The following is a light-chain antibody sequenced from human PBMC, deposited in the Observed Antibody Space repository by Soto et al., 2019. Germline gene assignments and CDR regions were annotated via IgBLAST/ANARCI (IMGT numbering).Light chain of an antibody. V-gene: IGKV3-11*01. J-gene: IGKJ4*01. Sequence: EILLTQSPATLSLSPGERATLSCRASQSVSSYLAWYQQKPGQAPRLLIYDASNRATGIPARFSGSGSGPDFTLTISSLEPEDFAVYYCQQRSNWPPLNFGGGTKVNI. CDR1: QSVSSY. CDR2: DAS. CDR3: QQRSNWPPLN.